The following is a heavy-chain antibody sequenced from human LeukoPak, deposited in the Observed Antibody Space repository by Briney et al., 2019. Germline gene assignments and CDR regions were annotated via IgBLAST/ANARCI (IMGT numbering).Heavy chain of an antibody. CDR2: IKQDGSEK. V-gene: IGHV3-7*03. CDR3: ARRYYYDFWSGYYEYYFDY. J-gene: IGHJ4*02. D-gene: IGHD3-3*01. Sequence: GGSLRLSCAASGFTFSSYWMSWVRQAPGKGLEWVANIKQDGSEKYYVDSVKGRFTISRDNAKNSLYLQMNSLRAEDTALYYCARRYYYDFWSGYYEYYFDYWGQGTLVTVSS. CDR1: GFTFSSYW.